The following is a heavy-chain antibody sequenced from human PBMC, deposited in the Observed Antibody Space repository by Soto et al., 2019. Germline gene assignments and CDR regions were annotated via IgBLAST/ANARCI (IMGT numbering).Heavy chain of an antibody. CDR2: ISGSGGGT. CDR1: GFAYSGYP. Sequence: PGGSLRLSFAASGFAYSGYPMSLVRQAPGKGLEWVSGISGSGGGTHYADSVRGRLTISRDDSKNTLYLQMNTLGAEDTAVYYCAKDVSLGSGTYGHFDNRGQGTLVTVSS. J-gene: IGHJ4*02. V-gene: IGHV3-23*01. D-gene: IGHD3-10*01. CDR3: AKDVSLGSGTYGHFDN.